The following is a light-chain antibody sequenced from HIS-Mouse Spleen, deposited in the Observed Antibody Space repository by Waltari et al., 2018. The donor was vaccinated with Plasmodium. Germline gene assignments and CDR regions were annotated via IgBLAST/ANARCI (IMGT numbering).Light chain of an antibody. CDR2: GKN. CDR1: SLRSYY. Sequence: SSELTQDPAVSVALGQTVRITCQGDSLRSYYASWYQQKPGQAPVLVIYGKNNRPSGIPDRLAGSSSGNTASLTLTGAQAEDEADYYCNSRDSSGNHQVFGGGTKLTVL. CDR3: NSRDSSGNHQV. V-gene: IGLV3-19*01. J-gene: IGLJ3*02.